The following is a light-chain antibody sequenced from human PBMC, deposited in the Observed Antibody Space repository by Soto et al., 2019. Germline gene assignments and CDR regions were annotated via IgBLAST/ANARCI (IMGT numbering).Light chain of an antibody. J-gene: IGKJ4*01. CDR1: QYVSTTF. Sequence: EIVLTQSPGTLSLSPGERATLSCRASQYVSTTFFAWYQQKPGQAPRLLIYATSNRATGIPDRFSGSGSGTNFTLTTSRPEPENFAVYYCQEYGSSPLSFGGGTRMEIK. CDR2: ATS. V-gene: IGKV3-20*01. CDR3: QEYGSSPLS.